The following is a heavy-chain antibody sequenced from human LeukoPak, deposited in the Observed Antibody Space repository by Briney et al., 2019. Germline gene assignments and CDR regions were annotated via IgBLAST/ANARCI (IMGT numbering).Heavy chain of an antibody. Sequence: ASVKVSCRASGYTFTSYYMHWVRQAPGQGLEWMGIINPSGGSTSYAQKFQGRVTMTRDTSTSTVYMELSSLRSEDTAVHYCARAHCSGGSCWGSGYWGQGTLVTVSS. V-gene: IGHV1-46*01. J-gene: IGHJ4*02. CDR1: GYTFTSYY. CDR2: INPSGGST. D-gene: IGHD2-15*01. CDR3: ARAHCSGGSCWGSGY.